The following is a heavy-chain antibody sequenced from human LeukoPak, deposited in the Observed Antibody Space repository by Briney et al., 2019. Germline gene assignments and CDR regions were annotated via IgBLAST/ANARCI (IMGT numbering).Heavy chain of an antibody. D-gene: IGHD3-22*01. J-gene: IGHJ4*02. Sequence: GSLRLSCSASGFTFSSYAMHWVRQAPGKGLEWVSSISSSSSYIYYADSVKGRFTISRDNAKNSLYLQMNSLRAEDTAVYYCARGDSSGYYCPYWGQGTLVTVSS. V-gene: IGHV3-21*01. CDR1: GFTFSSYA. CDR3: ARGDSSGYYCPY. CDR2: ISSSSSYI.